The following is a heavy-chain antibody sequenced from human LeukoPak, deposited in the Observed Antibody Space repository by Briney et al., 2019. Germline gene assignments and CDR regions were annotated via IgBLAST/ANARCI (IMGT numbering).Heavy chain of an antibody. D-gene: IGHD1-14*01. J-gene: IGHJ4*02. V-gene: IGHV1-2*02. Sequence: GASVKVACKASGYTITDYYMHWVRQAPGQGLEWMGWINPNSGATNYAQKFQGRVTVTRDTSIRTAYMELSSLRSDDTAVYYCARANHNDYWGQGTLVTVSS. CDR2: INPNSGAT. CDR1: GYTITDYY. CDR3: ARANHNDY.